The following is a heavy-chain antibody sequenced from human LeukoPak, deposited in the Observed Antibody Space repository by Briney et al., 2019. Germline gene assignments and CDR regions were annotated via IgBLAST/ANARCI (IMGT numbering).Heavy chain of an antibody. CDR2: IYSGGRT. J-gene: IGHJ4*02. CDR1: GFTFDADW. D-gene: IGHD4-17*01. Sequence: GGSLRLSCAASGFTFDADWMSWVRQAPGKGLEWVSVIYSGGRTYYADSVTGRFTISRDNSKNTLYLQMNSLRAEDTAVYYCARARDYGDYEYWGQGTLVTVSS. V-gene: IGHV3-53*01. CDR3: ARARDYGDYEY.